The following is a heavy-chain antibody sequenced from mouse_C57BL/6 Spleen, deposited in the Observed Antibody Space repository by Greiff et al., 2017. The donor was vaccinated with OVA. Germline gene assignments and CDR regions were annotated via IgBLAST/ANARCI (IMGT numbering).Heavy chain of an antibody. Sequence: QVQLQQPGAELVKPGASVKLSCKASGYTFTSYWMQWVKQRPGQGLEWIGEIDPSDSYTNYNQKFKGKATLTVDTSSSTAYMQLSSLTSEDSAVYYCAVGAQAKGFDYWGQGTTLTVSS. D-gene: IGHD3-2*02. CDR3: AVGAQAKGFDY. CDR1: GYTFTSYW. CDR2: IDPSDSYT. V-gene: IGHV1-50*01. J-gene: IGHJ2*01.